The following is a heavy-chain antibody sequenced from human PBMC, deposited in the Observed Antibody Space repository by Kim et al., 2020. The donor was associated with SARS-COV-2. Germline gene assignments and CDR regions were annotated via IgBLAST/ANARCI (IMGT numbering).Heavy chain of an antibody. CDR2: IFYSGDT. CDR3: ARWRGTKDYYTAMPFDI. J-gene: IGHJ3*02. D-gene: IGHD3-3*01. CDR1: GGSINNYY. Sequence: SENLSLTCTVSGGSINNYYWGWVRQPPGKGLEWVGQIFYSGDTNYNPSLKSRVSISLDTSKTQFSLRLSSVTAADTAVYYCARWRGTKDYYTAMPFDIWG. V-gene: IGHV4-59*08.